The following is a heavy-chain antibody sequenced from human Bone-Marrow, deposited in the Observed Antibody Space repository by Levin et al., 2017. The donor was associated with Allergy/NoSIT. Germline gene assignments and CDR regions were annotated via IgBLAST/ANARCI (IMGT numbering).Heavy chain of an antibody. CDR3: GRGAPWKLGYYFDY. CDR2: IYHSGNT. CDR1: GGSISSGAYS. V-gene: IGHV4-30-2*01. J-gene: IGHJ4*02. D-gene: IGHD2-15*01. Sequence: NPSETLSLTCAVSGGSISSGAYSWSWIRQPPGKGLEWIGYIYHSGNTFYNPSLRSRVSLSVDTSKNQFSLRLNSVAAADTAVYFCGRGAPWKLGYYFDYWGQGSLVTVSS.